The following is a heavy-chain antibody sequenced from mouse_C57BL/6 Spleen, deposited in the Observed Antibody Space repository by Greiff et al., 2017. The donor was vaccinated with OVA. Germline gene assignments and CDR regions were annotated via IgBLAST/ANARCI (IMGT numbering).Heavy chain of an antibody. V-gene: IGHV14-3*01. CDR3: ARSGALGGPLFDY. CDR2: IDPANGNT. CDR1: GFNIKNTY. D-gene: IGHD3-1*01. Sequence: VHVKQSVAELVRPGASVKLSCTASGFNIKNTYMHWVKQRPEQGLEWIGRIDPANGNTKYAPKFQGKATITADTSSNTAYLQLSSLTSEDTAIYYCARSGALGGPLFDYWGQGTTLTVSS. J-gene: IGHJ2*01.